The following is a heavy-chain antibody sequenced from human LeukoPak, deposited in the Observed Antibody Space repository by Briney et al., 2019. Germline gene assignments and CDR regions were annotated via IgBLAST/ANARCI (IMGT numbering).Heavy chain of an antibody. D-gene: IGHD6-19*01. CDR3: ASEDPSGPAGYFDY. J-gene: IGHJ4*02. CDR1: GGSISRYY. V-gene: IGHV4-4*07. Sequence: SETLSLTCTVSGGSISRYYWSWIPQPAGKGLEWIGRFYASEDTNYNSSLRSRVTISVDKSKNQFSLKLSSVAAADTAVYYCASEDPSGPAGYFDYWGQGTLVTVSS. CDR2: FYASEDT.